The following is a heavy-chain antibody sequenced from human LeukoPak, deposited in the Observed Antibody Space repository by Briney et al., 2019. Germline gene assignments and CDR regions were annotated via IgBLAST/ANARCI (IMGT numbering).Heavy chain of an antibody. V-gene: IGHV3-20*04. J-gene: IGHJ6*04. CDR1: GFTFDDSG. CDR3: AELGITMIGGV. CDR2: INWTGGST. D-gene: IGHD3-10*02. Sequence: PGGSLRLSCAASGFTFDDSGMSWVRQAPGKGLEWVSGINWTGGSTGYADSVKGRFTISRDNAKNSLYLQMNSLRAEDTAVYYCAELGITMIGGVWGKGTKVTISS.